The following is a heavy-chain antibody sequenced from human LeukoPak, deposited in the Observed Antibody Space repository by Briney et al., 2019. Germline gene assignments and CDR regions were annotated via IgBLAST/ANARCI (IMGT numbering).Heavy chain of an antibody. CDR3: ARERDGYNRPFDY. J-gene: IGHJ4*02. CDR2: IPYDGSNK. V-gene: IGHV3-30*04. CDR1: GFTFSSYA. Sequence: GGSLRLSCAASGFTFSSYAMHWVRQAPGKGLEWVAVIPYDGSNKYYADSVKGRFTISRDNSKNTLYLQMNSLRAEDTAVYYCARERDGYNRPFDYWGQGTLVTVSS. D-gene: IGHD5-24*01.